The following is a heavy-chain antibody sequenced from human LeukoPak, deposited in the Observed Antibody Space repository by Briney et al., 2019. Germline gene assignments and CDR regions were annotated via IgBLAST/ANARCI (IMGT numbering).Heavy chain of an antibody. V-gene: IGHV4-39*07. CDR2: IYYSGST. D-gene: IGHD6-13*01. CDR1: GGSIRSSSYY. Sequence: SEILSLTCTVSGGSIRSSSYYWGWIRQPPEKGLEWIGSIYYSGSTYYNPSLKSRVTISVDTSKNQFSLKLSSVTAADTAVYYSARDRYSSSWYDPYYMDVWGKGTTVTVSS. CDR3: ARDRYSSSWYDPYYMDV. J-gene: IGHJ6*03.